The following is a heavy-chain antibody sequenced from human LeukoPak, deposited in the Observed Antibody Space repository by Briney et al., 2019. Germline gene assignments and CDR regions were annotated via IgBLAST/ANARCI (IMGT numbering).Heavy chain of an antibody. V-gene: IGHV4-59*01. CDR3: ARGGIVATIPDSDY. CDR1: GGSISSYY. CDR2: IYYSGST. Sequence: SETLSLTCTVSGGSISSYYWSWIRQPPGKGLEWIGYIYYSGSTNYNPSLKSRVTISVDTSKNQFSLKLSSVTAADTAVYYCARGGIVATIPDSDYWGQGTLVTVSS. J-gene: IGHJ4*02. D-gene: IGHD5-12*01.